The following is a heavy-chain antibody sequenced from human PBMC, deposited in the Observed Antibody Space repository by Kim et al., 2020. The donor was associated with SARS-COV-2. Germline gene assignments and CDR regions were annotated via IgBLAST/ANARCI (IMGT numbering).Heavy chain of an antibody. CDR1: GDSVSSNSAA. CDR3: ARDRVLVEGDYYYYYGMDV. Sequence: SQTLSLTCAISGDSVSSNSAAWNWIRQSPSRGLEWLGRTYYRSKWYNDYAVSVKSRITINPDTSKNQFSLQLNSVTPEDTAVYYCARDRVLVEGDYYYYYGMDVWGQGTTVTVSS. J-gene: IGHJ6*02. CDR2: TYYRSKWYN. V-gene: IGHV6-1*01. D-gene: IGHD3-16*01.